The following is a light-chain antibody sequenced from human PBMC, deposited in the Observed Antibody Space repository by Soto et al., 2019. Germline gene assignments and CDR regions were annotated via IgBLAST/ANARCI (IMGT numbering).Light chain of an antibody. J-gene: IGKJ1*01. CDR3: QQYGSSSWT. V-gene: IGKV1-27*01. Sequence: DIQMTQSPSSLSASLGDIVTITCRASQGISNYLAWYQQKPGKVPKLLIYGATTLQSGVPSRFSGSGSGTAFTLTISSLQPEDFAVYYCQQYGSSSWTFGQGTKVDIK. CDR2: GAT. CDR1: QGISNY.